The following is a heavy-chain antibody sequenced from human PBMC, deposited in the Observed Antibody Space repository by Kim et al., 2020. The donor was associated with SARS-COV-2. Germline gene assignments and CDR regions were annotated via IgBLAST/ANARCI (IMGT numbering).Heavy chain of an antibody. D-gene: IGHD3-9*01. J-gene: IGHJ4*02. CDR2: IYYSGST. V-gene: IGHV4-39*01. CDR1: GGSISSSSYY. Sequence: SETLSLTCTVSGGSISSSSYYWGWIRQPPGKGLEWIGSIYYSGSTYYNPSLKSRVTISVDTSKNQFSLKLSSVTAADTAVYYCARQEADILTGYYNGLDYWGQGTLVTVSS. CDR3: ARQEADILTGYYNGLDY.